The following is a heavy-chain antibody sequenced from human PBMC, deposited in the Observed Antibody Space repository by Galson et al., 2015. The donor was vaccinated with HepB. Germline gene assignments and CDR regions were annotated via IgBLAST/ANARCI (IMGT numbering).Heavy chain of an antibody. CDR2: INPNSGGT. V-gene: IGHV1-2*02. Sequence: SVKVSCKASGYTFTGYYMHWVRQAPGQGLEWMGWINPNSGGTNYAQKFQGRVTMTRDTSISTAYMELSRLRSDDTAVYYCARDRSPPRTDYGSGTKEAVRPEGNWFDPWGQGTLVTVSS. D-gene: IGHD3-10*01. CDR3: ARDRSPPRTDYGSGTKEAVRPEGNWFDP. CDR1: GYTFTGYY. J-gene: IGHJ5*02.